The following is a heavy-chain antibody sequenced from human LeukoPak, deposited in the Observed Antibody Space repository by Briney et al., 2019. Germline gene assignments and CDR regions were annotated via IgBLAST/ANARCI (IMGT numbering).Heavy chain of an antibody. Sequence: ASVKVSCKAAGYIFTGYFMHWVRQAPGQGLEWMGWINPNSGGTKYAQKFQGRVTMTRDTSISTAYMELSRLRSDDTAVYYCAGSSVYDLAFDHWGQGTLVTVSS. J-gene: IGHJ4*02. V-gene: IGHV1-2*02. CDR2: INPNSGGT. CDR3: AGSSVYDLAFDH. D-gene: IGHD2/OR15-2a*01. CDR1: GYIFTGYF.